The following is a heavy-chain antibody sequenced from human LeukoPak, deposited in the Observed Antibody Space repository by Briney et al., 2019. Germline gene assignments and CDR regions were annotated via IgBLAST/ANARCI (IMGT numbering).Heavy chain of an antibody. CDR1: GFTFSSYA. J-gene: IGHJ4*02. CDR3: ASQPVDILTGLDY. Sequence: GGSLRLSCAASGFTFSSYAMHWVRQAPGKGLEGVAVISYYGSNKYSADSVKGRFTISRDNSKNTLYLQMNSLRAEDTAVYYCASQPVDILTGLDYWGQGTLVTVSS. CDR2: ISYYGSNK. V-gene: IGHV3-30-3*01. D-gene: IGHD3-9*01.